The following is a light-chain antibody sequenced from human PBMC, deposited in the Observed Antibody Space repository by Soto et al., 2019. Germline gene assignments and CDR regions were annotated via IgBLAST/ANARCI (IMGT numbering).Light chain of an antibody. V-gene: IGLV2-8*01. CDR1: SSDVGGYNY. J-gene: IGLJ2*01. CDR3: SSYAGSNNLV. CDR2: EVS. Sequence: QAVVTQPPSASGSPGQSVTISCTGTSSDVGGYNYVSWYQQHPGKAPKLMIYEVSKRPSGVPDRFSGSTSGNTASLTVSGLQAEDEADYCCSSYAGSNNLVFGGGTKLTVL.